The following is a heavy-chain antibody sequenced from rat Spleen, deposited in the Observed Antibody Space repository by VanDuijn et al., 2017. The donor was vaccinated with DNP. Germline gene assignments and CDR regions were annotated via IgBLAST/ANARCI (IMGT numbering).Heavy chain of an antibody. CDR1: GYSITSNY. V-gene: IGHV3-1*01. Sequence: EVQLQESGPGLVKPSQSLSLTCSVTGYSITSNYWGWIRKFPGNKMEWMGYINYSGITSFSPSLKSRISITRDTSKNQFFLQLNSVTTEDTATYYCARWSRYFDYWGQGVMVTVSS. J-gene: IGHJ2*01. CDR3: ARWSRYFDY. CDR2: INYSGIT.